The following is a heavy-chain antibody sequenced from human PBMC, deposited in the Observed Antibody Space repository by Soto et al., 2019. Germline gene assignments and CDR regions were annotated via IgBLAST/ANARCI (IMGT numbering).Heavy chain of an antibody. J-gene: IGHJ4*02. D-gene: IGHD3-10*01. Sequence: QVQLVESGGGVVQPGRSLRLSCAASGFTFSSYAMHWVRQAPGNGLEWVAVIWYDGSNKNYADSVKGRFTISRDNSKNTMYLQMKSLRTEDTAVYYCAEARHVSGTYSYFDYWGQGILGTVSS. V-gene: IGHV3-30*18. CDR1: GFTFSSYA. CDR3: AEARHVSGTYSYFDY. CDR2: IWYDGSNK.